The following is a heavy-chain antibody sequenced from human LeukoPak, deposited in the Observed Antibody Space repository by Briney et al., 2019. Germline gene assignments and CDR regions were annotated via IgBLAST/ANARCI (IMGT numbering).Heavy chain of an antibody. Sequence: ASVKVSCKASGYTFTSYGISWVRQAPGQGLEWMGWISAYNGNTNYAQKVQGRVTMTTDTSTSTAYMELRSLRSDDTAVYYCARGSRYQLLYWFDPWGQGTLVTVSS. J-gene: IGHJ5*02. D-gene: IGHD2-2*01. V-gene: IGHV1-18*01. CDR3: ARGSRYQLLYWFDP. CDR2: ISAYNGNT. CDR1: GYTFTSYG.